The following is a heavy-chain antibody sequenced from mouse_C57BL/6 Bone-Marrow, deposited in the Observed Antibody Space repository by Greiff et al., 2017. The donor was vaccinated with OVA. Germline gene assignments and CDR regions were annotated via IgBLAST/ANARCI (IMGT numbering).Heavy chain of an antibody. D-gene: IGHD1-1*01. CDR2: IDHENGDT. V-gene: IGHV14-4*01. Sequence: EVKLMESGAELVRPGASVKLSCTASGFNIKDAYMHWVKQRPEQGLEWIGWIDHENGDTEYASKFQGKATITADTSSNTAYLQLSSLTSEDTAVYYCTLPDYYGSSYFDYWGQGTTLTVSS. CDR1: GFNIKDAY. J-gene: IGHJ2*01. CDR3: TLPDYYGSSYFDY.